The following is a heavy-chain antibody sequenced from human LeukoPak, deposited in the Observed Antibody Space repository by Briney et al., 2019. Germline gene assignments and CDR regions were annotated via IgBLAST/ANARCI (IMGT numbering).Heavy chain of an antibody. CDR2: ISAYNGNT. J-gene: IGHJ6*02. Sequence: ASVKVSCKASGYTFTSYGISWVRQAPGQGLEWMGWISAYNGNTNYAQKFQGRVTMTRNTSISTAYMELSSLRSEDTAVYYCARSRPKIKRRADYYYGMDVWGQGTTVTVSS. CDR3: ARSRPKIKRRADYYYGMDV. CDR1: GYTFTSYG. V-gene: IGHV1-18*01. D-gene: IGHD6-6*01.